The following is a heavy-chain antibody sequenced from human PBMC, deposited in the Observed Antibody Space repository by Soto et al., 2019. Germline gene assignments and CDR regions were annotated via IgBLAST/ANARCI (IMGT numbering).Heavy chain of an antibody. CDR3: AKDRIQLWPHYYYGMDV. D-gene: IGHD5-18*01. J-gene: IGHJ6*02. CDR1: GFTFSSYG. V-gene: IGHV3-30*18. Sequence: GGSLRLSCAASGFTFSSYGMHWVRQAPGKGLEWVAVISYDGSNKYYADSVKGRFTISRDNSKNTLYLQMNSLRAEDTAVYYCAKDRIQLWPHYYYGMDVWGQGTTVTVSS. CDR2: ISYDGSNK.